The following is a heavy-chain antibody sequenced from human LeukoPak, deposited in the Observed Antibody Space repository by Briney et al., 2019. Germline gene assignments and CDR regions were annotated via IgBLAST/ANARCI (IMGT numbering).Heavy chain of an antibody. Sequence: SGGSLRLSCVASGFTFSTYAMHWVRQAPGKGLEWVAVMSYDGSSEYYADSVKGRFTISRDNSKNTLYLQMNSLRAEDTAVYYCARGIYSSGPDAFDIWGQGTMVTVSS. CDR1: GFTFSTYA. J-gene: IGHJ3*02. D-gene: IGHD3-10*01. CDR3: ARGIYSSGPDAFDI. V-gene: IGHV3-30-3*01. CDR2: MSYDGSSE.